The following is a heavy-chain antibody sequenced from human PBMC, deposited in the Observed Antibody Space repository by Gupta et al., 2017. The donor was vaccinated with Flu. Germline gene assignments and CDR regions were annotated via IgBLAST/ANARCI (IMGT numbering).Heavy chain of an antibody. D-gene: IGHD3-16*01. CDR2: ISSSSSYI. Sequence: EVQLVESGGGLVKPGGSLRLSCAASGFTFSSYSMNWVRQAPGKGLEWVSSISSSSSYIYDADAVKGRFTIARDNAKNSLYMQMNRMRAEDTAVYYGARGGGYWYFDLGGRGTLVTVCS. CDR3: ARGGGYWYFDL. J-gene: IGHJ2*01. CDR1: GFTFSSYS. V-gene: IGHV3-21*01.